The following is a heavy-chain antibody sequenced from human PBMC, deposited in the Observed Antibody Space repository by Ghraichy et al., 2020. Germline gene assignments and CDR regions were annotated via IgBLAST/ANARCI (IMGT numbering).Heavy chain of an antibody. D-gene: IGHD6-13*01. CDR2: INSDGSTT. CDR3: ARGGQQLGRFDI. CDR1: GFTFNSYW. J-gene: IGHJ3*02. V-gene: IGHV3-74*01. Sequence: LSLTCAASGFTFNSYWMDWVRQAPGKGLVWVSRINSDGSTTTYEDSVKGRFTISRDNAKNTLLLQMNSLRVEDTAVYYCARGGQQLGRFDIWGQGTMVTVSS.